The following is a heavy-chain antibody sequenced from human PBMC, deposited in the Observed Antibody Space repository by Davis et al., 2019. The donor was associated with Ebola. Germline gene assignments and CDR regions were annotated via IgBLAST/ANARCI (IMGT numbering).Heavy chain of an antibody. D-gene: IGHD6-13*01. Sequence: AASVKVSCKASGYTFTGYYMHWVRQASGQGLEWLGWINPNSGGTNYAQKFQGWVTMTRDTSISTAYMELSRLRSDDTAVYYCARAASIAAAGIYYFDYWGQGTLVTVSS. J-gene: IGHJ4*02. V-gene: IGHV1-2*04. CDR2: INPNSGGT. CDR3: ARAASIAAAGIYYFDY. CDR1: GYTFTGYY.